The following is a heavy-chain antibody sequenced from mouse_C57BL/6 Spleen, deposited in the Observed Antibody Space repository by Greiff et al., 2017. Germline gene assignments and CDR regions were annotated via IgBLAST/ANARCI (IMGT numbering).Heavy chain of an antibody. CDR2: FYPGSGSI. CDR3: ARHESSYYGSSLDYFDY. V-gene: IGHV1-62-2*01. CDR1: GYTFTEYT. J-gene: IGHJ2*01. D-gene: IGHD1-1*01. Sequence: QVQLKQSGAELVKPGASVKLSCKASGYTFTEYTIHWVKQRSGQGLEWIGWFYPGSGSIKYNEKFKDKATLTADKSSSTVYMELSRSTSEDSAVYFCARHESSYYGSSLDYFDYWGQGTTLTVSS.